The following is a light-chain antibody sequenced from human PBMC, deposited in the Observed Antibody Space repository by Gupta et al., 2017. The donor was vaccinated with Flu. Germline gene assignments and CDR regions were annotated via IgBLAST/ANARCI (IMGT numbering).Light chain of an antibody. CDR3: KQGLETPYT. CDR1: QSRMHHTGKKY. J-gene: IGKJ2*01. V-gene: IGKV2-28*01. CDR2: LGS. Sequence: DIVLTQSPLSLPVTPGEPASISCRSSQSRMHHTGKKYMDWYLQRPGQSPQLLIYLGSTRASGVPDRFGGSGSGTDFTLKITRVEAEDVGVYYCKQGLETPYTFGQGTKVEIK.